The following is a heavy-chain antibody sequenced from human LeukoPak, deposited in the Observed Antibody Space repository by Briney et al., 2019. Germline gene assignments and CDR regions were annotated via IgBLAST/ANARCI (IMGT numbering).Heavy chain of an antibody. Sequence: PSETLSLTCTVSGDSISGHYWNWIRQPPGKVLEWIGYIYYSGSTNYNPSLKSRVTLSVDSSKNQFSLKLNSVTAADTAVYYCARESGGSDFDYWGQGSLVTVSS. CDR3: ARESGGSDFDY. CDR2: IYYSGST. J-gene: IGHJ4*02. D-gene: IGHD5-12*01. CDR1: GDSISGHY. V-gene: IGHV4-59*11.